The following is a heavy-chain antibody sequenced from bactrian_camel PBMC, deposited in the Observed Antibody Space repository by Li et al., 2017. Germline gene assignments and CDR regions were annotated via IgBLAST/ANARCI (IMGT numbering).Heavy chain of an antibody. J-gene: IGHJ4*01. V-gene: IGHV3-2*01. CDR3: GGATGGTWLGAY. CDR2: IDGTGYNS. D-gene: IGHD5*01. Sequence: HVQLVESGGGLVQPGGSLRLSCAASGFTFSSYYMSWVRQAPGKGLEWVSSIDGTGYNSYYADSVKGRFTISIDNAKTTVYLQLNSLKTEDTAMYYCGGATGGTWLGAYWGQGTQVTVS. CDR1: GFTFSSYY.